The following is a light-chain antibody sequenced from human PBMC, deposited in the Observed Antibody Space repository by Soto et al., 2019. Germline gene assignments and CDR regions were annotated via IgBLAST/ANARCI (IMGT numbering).Light chain of an antibody. CDR1: QSISNY. V-gene: IGKV1-5*03. Sequence: DIQMTQSPSTLSAPVGDRDTITCRASQSISNYLAWYQHKPGNAPKVLIYRASSLESGVPSRFSGSGSGTEFTLTISSLQPDDFATYYCQHYIEYPLTFGGGTKVEIK. J-gene: IGKJ4*01. CDR3: QHYIEYPLT. CDR2: RAS.